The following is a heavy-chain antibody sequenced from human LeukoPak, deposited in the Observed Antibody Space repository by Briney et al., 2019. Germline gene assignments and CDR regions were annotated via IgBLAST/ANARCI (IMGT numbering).Heavy chain of an antibody. D-gene: IGHD6-25*01. V-gene: IGHV3-23*01. CDR3: AKESGYGGNRRFDY. Sequence: QTGGSLRLSCAASGFTFSSYAMSWVRQAPGKGLEWASAISGSGGSTYYADSVKGRFTTSRDNSKNTLYLQMNSLRAEDTAVYYCAKESGYGGNRRFDYWGQGTLVTVSS. CDR2: ISGSGGST. J-gene: IGHJ4*02. CDR1: GFTFSSYA.